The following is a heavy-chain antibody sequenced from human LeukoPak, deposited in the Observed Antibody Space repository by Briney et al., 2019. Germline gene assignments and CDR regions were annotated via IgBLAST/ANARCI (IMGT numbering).Heavy chain of an antibody. D-gene: IGHD1-1*01. CDR1: GGSISSSSYY. Sequence: SETLSLICTVSGGSISSSSYYWGWIRQPPGKGLECIGNIYSSGTTYYNPSLKSRVTISIDTSKNQFSLRLSSVTAADTAVYYCARGGSTGTNLNWVDPWGQGTLVTVSS. CDR2: IYSSGTT. V-gene: IGHV4-39*07. J-gene: IGHJ5*02. CDR3: ARGGSTGTNLNWVDP.